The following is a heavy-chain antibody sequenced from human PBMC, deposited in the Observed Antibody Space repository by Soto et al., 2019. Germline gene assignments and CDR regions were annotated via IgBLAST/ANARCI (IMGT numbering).Heavy chain of an antibody. CDR2: IWYDGSNK. J-gene: IGHJ5*02. Sequence: GKGLEWVAVIWYDGSNKYYADSVKGRFTISRDNSKNTLYLQMNSPRAEDTAVYYCARERDRIAAFNWFDPWGQGTLVTVSS. D-gene: IGHD6-13*01. V-gene: IGHV3-33*01. CDR3: ARERDRIAAFNWFDP.